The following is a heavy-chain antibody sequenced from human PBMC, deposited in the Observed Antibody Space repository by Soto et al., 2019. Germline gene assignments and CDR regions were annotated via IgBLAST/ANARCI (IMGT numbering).Heavy chain of an antibody. D-gene: IGHD3-16*01. CDR1: GYSISSAYY. CDR3: ARDGGSYSGIDY. V-gene: IGHV4-38-2*02. CDR2: MYHSVIT. Sequence: PSETLSLTCAVSGYSISSAYYWGWIRQPPGKGLEWIGSMYHSVITYHNPSLKSRVTISVDTSNNQFSLKLSSVTAADTAVYYCARDGGSYSGIDYWGQGILVTVSS. J-gene: IGHJ4*02.